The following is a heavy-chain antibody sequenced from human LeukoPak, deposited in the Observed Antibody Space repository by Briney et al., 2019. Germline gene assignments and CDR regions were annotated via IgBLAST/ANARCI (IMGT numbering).Heavy chain of an antibody. V-gene: IGHV3-15*01. CDR1: GFTFSSYA. D-gene: IGHD1-26*01. J-gene: IGHJ4*02. Sequence: GGSLRLSCAASGFTFSSYAMSWVRQAPGKGLEWVGRIKSKTDGGITDYAAPVKGRFTISRDDSKNTLYLQMNSLKTEDTAVYYCTTRGGSFSIFDYWGQGTLVTVSS. CDR3: TTRGGSFSIFDY. CDR2: IKSKTDGGIT.